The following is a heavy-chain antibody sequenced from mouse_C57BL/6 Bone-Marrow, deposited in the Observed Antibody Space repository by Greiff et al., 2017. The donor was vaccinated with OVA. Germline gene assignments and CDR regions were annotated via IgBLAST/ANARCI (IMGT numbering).Heavy chain of an antibody. CDR2: IDPNSGGT. Sequence: QVQLKEPGAELVKPGASVKLSCKASGYTFTSYWMHWVKQRPGRGLEWIGRIDPNSGGTKYNEKFKSKATLTVDKPSSTAYMQLSSLTSEDSAVYYCAREGNYYGPYAMDYWGQGTSVTVSS. V-gene: IGHV1-72*01. J-gene: IGHJ4*01. D-gene: IGHD1-1*01. CDR1: GYTFTSYW. CDR3: AREGNYYGPYAMDY.